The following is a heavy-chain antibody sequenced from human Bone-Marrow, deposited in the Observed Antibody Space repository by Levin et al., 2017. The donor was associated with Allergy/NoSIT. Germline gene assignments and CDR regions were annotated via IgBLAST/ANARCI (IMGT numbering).Heavy chain of an antibody. CDR3: ARAGIAARPWWFDP. CDR2: INHSGST. CDR1: GGSFSGYY. J-gene: IGHJ5*02. Sequence: PSETLSLTCAVYGGSFSGYYWNWIRQPPGKGLEWIGEINHSGSTNYNPSFKNRVTISVDTSKNQFSLKLSSVTAADTAVYYCARAGIAARPWWFDPWGQGTLVTVSS. D-gene: IGHD6-6*01. V-gene: IGHV4-34*01.